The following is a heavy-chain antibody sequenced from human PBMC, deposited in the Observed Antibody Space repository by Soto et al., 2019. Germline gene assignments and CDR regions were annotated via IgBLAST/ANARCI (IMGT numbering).Heavy chain of an antibody. Sequence: QVQLQESGPGLVKPSETLSLTCTVSGGSISSYYWSWIRQPPGKGLEWIGYIHYSGSTNYNPSLKRRVTISIDTSKNQFSLKLSSVTAADTAVYYCARGSNWNDYYFDYWGQGTLVTVSS. D-gene: IGHD1-20*01. CDR1: GGSISSYY. CDR3: ARGSNWNDYYFDY. CDR2: IHYSGST. V-gene: IGHV4-59*01. J-gene: IGHJ4*02.